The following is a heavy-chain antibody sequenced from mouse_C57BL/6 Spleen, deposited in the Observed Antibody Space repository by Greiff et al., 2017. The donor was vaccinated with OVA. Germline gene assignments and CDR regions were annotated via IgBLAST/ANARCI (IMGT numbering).Heavy chain of an antibody. Sequence: QVQLQQSGAELARPGASVKLSCKASGYTFTSYGISWVKQRTGQGLEWIGEIYPRSGNTYYNEKFKGKATLTADESSSTAYMELRSLTSEDSAVYFCARENGNYGVDYWGQGTSVTVSS. CDR1: GYTFTSYG. CDR2: IYPRSGNT. J-gene: IGHJ4*01. V-gene: IGHV1-81*01. CDR3: ARENGNYGVDY. D-gene: IGHD2-1*01.